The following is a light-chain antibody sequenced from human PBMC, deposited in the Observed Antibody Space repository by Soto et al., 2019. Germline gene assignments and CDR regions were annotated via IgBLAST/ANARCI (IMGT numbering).Light chain of an antibody. CDR2: SND. V-gene: IGLV1-47*02. CDR3: VAWDDSLSGLV. Sequence: QSVLTQPPSASGTPGQRVTISCSGRNANIGNNFVCWYQQLPGTAPKLLIYSNDQRPSGVPDRFSGSKSGTSASLAISGLRSEDGADYYCVAWDDSLSGLVFGTGTKVTV. CDR1: NANIGNNF. J-gene: IGLJ1*01.